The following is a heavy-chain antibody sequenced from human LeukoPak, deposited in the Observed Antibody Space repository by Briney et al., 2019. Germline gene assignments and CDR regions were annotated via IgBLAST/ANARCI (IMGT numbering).Heavy chain of an antibody. CDR1: GFTFSNFL. J-gene: IGHJ4*02. D-gene: IGHD1-26*01. V-gene: IGHV3-74*01. CDR3: ARDPSGSYADY. CDR2: INSDGSWT. Sequence: GGSLRLSCAASGFTFSNFLMTWVRQAPGEGLVWVSHINSDGSWTSYADSVKGRFTISKDNAKNTVYLQMSSLRAEDTAVYYCARDPSGSYADYWGQGTLVTVSS.